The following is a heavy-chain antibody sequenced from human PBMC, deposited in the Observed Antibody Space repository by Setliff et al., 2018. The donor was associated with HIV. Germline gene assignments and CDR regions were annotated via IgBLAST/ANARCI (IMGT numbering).Heavy chain of an antibody. D-gene: IGHD3-22*01. V-gene: IGHV4-39*01. CDR2: VCYSRSS. J-gene: IGHJ4*02. CDR3: ARHGVDDTSANYFRFGVHDH. Sequence: SETLSLTCTVSGGSVSSSSSYWGWIRQPPGKGLEWIGNVCYSRSSYYNLSLKSRVTISVDTSKNQFSLKLSSVTAADTAVYYCARHGVDDTSANYFRFGVHDHWGRGTLVTVSS. CDR1: GGSVSSSSSY.